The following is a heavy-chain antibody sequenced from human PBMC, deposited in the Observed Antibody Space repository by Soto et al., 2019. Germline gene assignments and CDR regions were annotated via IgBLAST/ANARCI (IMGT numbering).Heavy chain of an antibody. CDR1: GFTFSDYA. D-gene: IGHD1-20*01. CDR3: AKDAVPYNGKWDWFDP. CDR2: IGGVGTDR. V-gene: IGHV3-23*01. Sequence: DVQLLESGGGLVQPGGSLRLSCAASGFTFSDYAMTWVRQAPGKGPEWVSSIGGVGTDRYYEDSVTGRFTISKDNSKNTLFLQMSSLRSDDTAVYYCAKDAVPYNGKWDWFDPWGQGTLGTVSS. J-gene: IGHJ5*02.